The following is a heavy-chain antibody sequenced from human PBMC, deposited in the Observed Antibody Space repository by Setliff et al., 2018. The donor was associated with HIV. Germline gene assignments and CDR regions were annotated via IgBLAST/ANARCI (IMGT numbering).Heavy chain of an antibody. Sequence: PSETLSLTCSGESFSGYYWNWIRQPPGKGLEWIGEINHRGSTNYNPSLKSRVTMSVDTSKNQFSLKLNSVTAADTAVYYCARGGRDGIAWGQGTLVTVSS. D-gene: IGHD2-21*01. V-gene: IGHV4-34*01. J-gene: IGHJ5*02. CDR1: ESFSGYY. CDR3: ARGGRDGIA. CDR2: INHRGST.